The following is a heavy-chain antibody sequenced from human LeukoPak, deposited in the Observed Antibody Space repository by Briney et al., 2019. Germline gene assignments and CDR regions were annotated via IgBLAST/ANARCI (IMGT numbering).Heavy chain of an antibody. CDR1: GGTFSSYA. CDR3: ARDRGVKDREWFDP. CDR2: IIPIFGTA. J-gene: IGHJ5*02. D-gene: IGHD3-10*01. V-gene: IGHV1-69*01. Sequence: SVKVSCKASGGTFSSYAISWVRQALGQGLEWMGGIIPIFGTANYAQKFQGRVTITADESTSTAYMELSSLRSEDTAVYYCARDRGVKDREWFDPWGQGTLVTVSS.